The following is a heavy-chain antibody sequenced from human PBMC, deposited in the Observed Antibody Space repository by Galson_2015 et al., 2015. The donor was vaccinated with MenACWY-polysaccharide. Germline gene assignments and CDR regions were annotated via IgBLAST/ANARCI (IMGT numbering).Heavy chain of an antibody. Sequence: SLRLSCAASGFTVSNNYVSWVRQAPGQGLEWVSVIYSGGSTYYADSVKGRFTISRDNSKNTLYLQMNSLRAEDTAVYYCARLDGYNRYEFDYWGQGTLVTVSS. CDR1: GFTVSNNY. D-gene: IGHD5-24*01. V-gene: IGHV3-53*01. CDR3: ARLDGYNRYEFDY. CDR2: IYSGGST. J-gene: IGHJ4*02.